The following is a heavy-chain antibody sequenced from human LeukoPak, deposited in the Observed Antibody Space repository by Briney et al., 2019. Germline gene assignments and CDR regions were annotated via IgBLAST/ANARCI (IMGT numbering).Heavy chain of an antibody. Sequence: GASLKTSCTGSGYSFTSYWIGWGRQTPGKGLEWMGIIHPGDSDTKYSPSFQGQTTSSADKSITTPYLLRSSRKASDPAMYYCARQTGDYWGQGTLVTVSS. CDR3: ARQTGDY. CDR1: GYSFTSYW. CDR2: IHPGDSDT. V-gene: IGHV5-51*01. D-gene: IGHD1-14*01. J-gene: IGHJ4*02.